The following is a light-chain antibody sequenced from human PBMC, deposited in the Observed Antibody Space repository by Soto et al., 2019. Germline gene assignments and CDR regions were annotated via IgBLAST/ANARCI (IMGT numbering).Light chain of an antibody. V-gene: IGLV2-23*02. J-gene: IGLJ2*01. CDR3: CSYAGTSTLI. CDR1: SSDVGSYNL. CDR2: DVS. Sequence: QSVLTQPASVSGSPGQSIIISCTGTSSDVGSYNLVSWYQRHPGKAPKLMIYDVSKRPSGVSNRFSGSKSGNTASLTISGLQAEDEADYYCCSYAGTSTLIFGGGTKLTVL.